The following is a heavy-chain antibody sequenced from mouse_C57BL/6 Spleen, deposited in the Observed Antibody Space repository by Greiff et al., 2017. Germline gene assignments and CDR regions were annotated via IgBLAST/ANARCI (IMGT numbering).Heavy chain of an antibody. D-gene: IGHD2-4*01. J-gene: IGHJ2*01. CDR3: ARSRTYYDYDGDYFDD. CDR2: IYPRDGST. CDR1: GYTFTDHT. V-gene: IGHV1-78*01. Sequence: QVQLQQSDAELVKPGASVKISCKVSGYTFTDHTIHWMKQRPEQGLEWIGYIYPRDGSTKYNEKFKGKATLTADKSSSTAYMQRNSLTSEDSAVYFCARSRTYYDYDGDYFDDWGQGTTLTVSS.